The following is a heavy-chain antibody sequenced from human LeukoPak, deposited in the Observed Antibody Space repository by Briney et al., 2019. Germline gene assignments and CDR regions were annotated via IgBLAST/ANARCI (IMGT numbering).Heavy chain of an antibody. CDR3: ARDNWIQLWSPFDY. D-gene: IGHD5-18*01. Sequence: ASVKVSCKASGYTFTSYGISWVRQAPGQGLEWMGWISAYNGNTNYAQKLQGRVTMTTDTSTSTAYMELRSLRSEDTAVYYCARDNWIQLWSPFDYWGQGTLVTVSS. CDR1: GYTFTSYG. J-gene: IGHJ4*02. V-gene: IGHV1-18*01. CDR2: ISAYNGNT.